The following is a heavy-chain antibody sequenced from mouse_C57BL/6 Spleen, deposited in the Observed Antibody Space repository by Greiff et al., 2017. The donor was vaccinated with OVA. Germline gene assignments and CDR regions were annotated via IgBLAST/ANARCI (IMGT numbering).Heavy chain of an antibody. V-gene: IGHV3-6*01. CDR3: AREGGYDGAY. CDR1: GYSITSGYY. D-gene: IGHD2-3*01. J-gene: IGHJ3*01. CDR2: ISYDGSN. Sequence: DVQLQESGPGLVKPSQSLSLTCSVTGYSITSGYYWNWIRQFPGNKLEWMGYISYDGSNNYNPSLKNRISITRDTSKNQFFLKLNSVTTEDTATYYCAREGGYDGAYWGQGTLVTVSA.